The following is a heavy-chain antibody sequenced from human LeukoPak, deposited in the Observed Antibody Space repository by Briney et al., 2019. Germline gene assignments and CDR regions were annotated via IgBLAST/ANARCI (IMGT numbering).Heavy chain of an antibody. CDR1: GYTFTSYY. D-gene: IGHD3-10*01. V-gene: IGHV1-46*01. CDR2: INPSGGST. J-gene: IGHJ4*02. CDR3: ARGRWTDVARGSYYFDY. Sequence: ASVTVSCTASGYTFTSYYMHWVRQAPGQGLAWMGIINPSGGSTSYAQKFQGRVTMTRDTSTSTVYMELSSLRSEDTAVYYCARGRWTDVARGSYYFDYWGQGTLVSVSS.